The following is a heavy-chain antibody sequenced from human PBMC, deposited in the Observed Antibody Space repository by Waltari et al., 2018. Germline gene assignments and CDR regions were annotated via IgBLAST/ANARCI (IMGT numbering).Heavy chain of an antibody. D-gene: IGHD6-19*01. CDR1: GYSFTSYW. CDR2: IYPGDSDT. CDR3: ARHGGAPLPYSSGWRWFDP. J-gene: IGHJ5*02. Sequence: EVQLVQSGAEVKKPGESLKISCKGSGYSFTSYWIGWVRQLPGKGLEWMGIIYPGDSDTRYSPSFQGQVTISADKSISTAYLQWSSLKASDTAMYYCARHGGAPLPYSSGWRWFDPWGQGTLVTVSS. V-gene: IGHV5-51*01.